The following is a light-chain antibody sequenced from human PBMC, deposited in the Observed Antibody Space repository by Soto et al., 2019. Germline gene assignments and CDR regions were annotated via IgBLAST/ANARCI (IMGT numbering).Light chain of an antibody. V-gene: IGKV1-5*03. CDR1: QSISSW. CDR3: QQYNSYPIT. Sequence: DIQMTQSPSTLSATVGDRVTITCRASQSISSWLAWYQQKPGKAPKLLIYKASSLESGVPSRFSGSGSGTEFTLTTSSLQPDDFATYYCQQYNSYPITSGQGTRLE. CDR2: KAS. J-gene: IGKJ5*01.